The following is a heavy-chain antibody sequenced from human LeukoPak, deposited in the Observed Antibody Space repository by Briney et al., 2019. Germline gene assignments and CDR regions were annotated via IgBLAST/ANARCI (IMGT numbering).Heavy chain of an antibody. CDR3: ATEILNYDFWSGY. V-gene: IGHV3-30-3*01. CDR1: GFTFSSYA. CDR2: ISYDGSNK. J-gene: IGHJ4*02. D-gene: IGHD3-3*01. Sequence: PGGSLRLSCAASGFTFSSYAMHWDRQAPGKGLEWVAVISYDGSNKYYADSVKGRFTISRDNSKNTLYLQMNSLRAEDTAVYYCATEILNYDFWSGYWSQGTLVTVSS.